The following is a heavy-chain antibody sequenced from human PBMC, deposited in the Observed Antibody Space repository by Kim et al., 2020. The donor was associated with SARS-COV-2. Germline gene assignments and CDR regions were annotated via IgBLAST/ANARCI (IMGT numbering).Heavy chain of an antibody. CDR3: ARGLGLNWFDP. Sequence: SETLSLTCAVYGGSFSGYYWSWIRQPPGKGLEWIGEINHSGSTNYNPSLKSRVTISVDTSKNQFSLKLSSVTAADTAVYYCARGLGLNWFDPWGQGTLVT. V-gene: IGHV4-34*01. D-gene: IGHD4-17*01. CDR1: GGSFSGYY. J-gene: IGHJ5*02. CDR2: INHSGST.